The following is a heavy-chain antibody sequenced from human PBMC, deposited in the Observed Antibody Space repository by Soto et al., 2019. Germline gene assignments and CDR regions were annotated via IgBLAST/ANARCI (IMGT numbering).Heavy chain of an antibody. Sequence: SDTLSLTCTVSGISITSSYWNWFRQSPGKGLEWIGQISDRGDINYNPPLESRVAISTDTSKNQVSLTLTAVNAADTAVYFCARGRHWFGPWGQGTLVTVS. J-gene: IGHJ5*02. V-gene: IGHV4-59*08. CDR1: GISITSSY. CDR2: ISDRGDI. CDR3: ARGRHWFGP.